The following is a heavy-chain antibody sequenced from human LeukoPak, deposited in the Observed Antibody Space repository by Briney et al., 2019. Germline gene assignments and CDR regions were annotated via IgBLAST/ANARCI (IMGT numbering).Heavy chain of an antibody. Sequence: SETLSLTCTVSGGSISSSSYYWGWIRQPPGKGLEWIGSIYYSGSTYYNPSLKSRVTISVDTSKNQFSLKLSSVTAADTAVYYCARSAQWLEGQNDYWGQGTLVTVSS. V-gene: IGHV4-39*01. CDR3: ARSAQWLEGQNDY. CDR2: IYYSGST. J-gene: IGHJ4*02. CDR1: GGSISSSSYY. D-gene: IGHD6-19*01.